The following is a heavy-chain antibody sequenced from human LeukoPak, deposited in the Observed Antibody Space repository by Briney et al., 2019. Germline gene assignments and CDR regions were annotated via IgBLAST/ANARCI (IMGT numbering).Heavy chain of an antibody. CDR3: ARGRIVVVTAGAFDI. CDR1: GFTFSSYA. V-gene: IGHV3-30-3*01. CDR2: ISYDGSNK. Sequence: SGRSLRLSCAASGFTFSSYAMHWVRQAPGKGLEWVAVISYDGSNKYYADSVKGRFTISRDNSKNTLYLQMNSLRAEDTAVYYCARGRIVVVTAGAFDIWGQGTMVTVSS. D-gene: IGHD2-21*02. J-gene: IGHJ3*02.